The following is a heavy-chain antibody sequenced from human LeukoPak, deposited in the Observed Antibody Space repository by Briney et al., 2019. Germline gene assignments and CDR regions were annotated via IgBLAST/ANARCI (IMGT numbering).Heavy chain of an antibody. V-gene: IGHV3-7*01. CDR2: IKEDGSEK. Sequence: PGGSLRLSCAASGFIFTDYWMYWVRQAPGRGLAWVANIKEDGSEKNYVDSVKGRFTISRDNAKNSVYLQMNSLRVEDTAVYYCARWVHWYFDLWGRGTLVTVSS. J-gene: IGHJ2*01. CDR1: GFIFTDYW. CDR3: ARWVHWYFDL. D-gene: IGHD4/OR15-4a*01.